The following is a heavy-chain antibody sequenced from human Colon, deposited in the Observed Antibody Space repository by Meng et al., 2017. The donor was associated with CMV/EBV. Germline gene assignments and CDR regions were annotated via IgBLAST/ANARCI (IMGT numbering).Heavy chain of an antibody. D-gene: IGHD2-2*01. CDR2: IYWDDDK. CDR1: GFSPNTYEVG. Sequence: QSTFKESGPTLLKTTKTSNRTCTFFGFSPNTYEVGVGWCRQPPGKAPEWLALIYWDDDKRYRSSLGNRLTLTHDASKNQVVLTMTDMDPVDTATYYCAHKSLPAAFFDYWSQGTLVTVSS. V-gene: IGHV2-5*02. J-gene: IGHJ4*02. CDR3: AHKSLPAAFFDY.